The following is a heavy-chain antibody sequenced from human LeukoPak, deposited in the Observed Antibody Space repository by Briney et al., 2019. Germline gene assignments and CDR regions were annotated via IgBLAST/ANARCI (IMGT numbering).Heavy chain of an antibody. D-gene: IGHD3-3*01. CDR1: GGTFSSYA. CDR2: IIPIFGTA. J-gene: IGHJ6*03. Sequence: GASVKVSCKASGGTFSSYAISWVRQAPGQGLEWMGGIIPIFGTANYAQKFQGRVTITADKSTSTAYMELSSLRSEDTAVYYCASSGGFWSGYYNEYYYYMDVWGKGTTVTVSS. CDR3: ASSGGFWSGYYNEYYYYMDV. V-gene: IGHV1-69*06.